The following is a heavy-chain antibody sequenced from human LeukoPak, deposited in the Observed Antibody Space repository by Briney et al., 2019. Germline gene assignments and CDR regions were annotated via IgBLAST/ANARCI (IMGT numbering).Heavy chain of an antibody. CDR3: ARRYCSGGSCYSAFDY. D-gene: IGHD2-15*01. CDR1: GGSISSYC. V-gene: IGHV4-59*01. J-gene: IGHJ4*02. CDR2: IHYSGST. Sequence: SETLSLTCTVSGGSISSYCWSWIRQPPGKGLEWIGYIHYSGSTNYNPSLKSRVTISVDTSKNQFSLKLSSVTAADTAVYYCARRYCSGGSCYSAFDYWGQGTLVTVSS.